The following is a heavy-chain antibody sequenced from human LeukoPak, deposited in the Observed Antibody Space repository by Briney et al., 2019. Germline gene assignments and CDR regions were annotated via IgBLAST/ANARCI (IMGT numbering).Heavy chain of an antibody. D-gene: IGHD3-10*01. CDR2: ISSNGGST. Sequence: PGGSPRLSCAASGFTFSSYAMHWVRQAPGKGLEYVSAISSNGGSTYYANYVRGRFTISRDNSKNTLYLQMGSLRAEDMAVYYCARGEWFGEKTFDIWGQGTMVTVSS. V-gene: IGHV3-64*01. CDR3: ARGEWFGEKTFDI. J-gene: IGHJ3*02. CDR1: GFTFSSYA.